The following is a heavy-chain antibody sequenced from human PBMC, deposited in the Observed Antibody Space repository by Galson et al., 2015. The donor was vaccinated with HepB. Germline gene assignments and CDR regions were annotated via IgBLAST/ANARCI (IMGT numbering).Heavy chain of an antibody. D-gene: IGHD6-13*01. CDR1: GFTVSSNY. J-gene: IGHJ5*02. V-gene: IGHV3-53*01. CDR3: ARVVRTLAAAVGWFDP. CDR2: IYSGGST. Sequence: SLRLSCAASGFTVSSNYMSWVRQAPGKGLEWVSVIYSGGSTYYADSVKGRFTISRDNSKNTLYLQMNSLRAEDTAVYYCARVVRTLAAAVGWFDPWGQGTLVTVSS.